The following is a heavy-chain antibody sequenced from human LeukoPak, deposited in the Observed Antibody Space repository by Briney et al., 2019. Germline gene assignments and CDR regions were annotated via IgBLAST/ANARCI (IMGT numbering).Heavy chain of an antibody. CDR2: ISGSSSSSDGGAI. CDR1: GFTFSTYS. CDR3: ARDLGSIAAAGKNY. V-gene: IGHV3-48*01. D-gene: IGHD6-13*01. J-gene: IGHJ4*02. Sequence: GGSLRLSCTASGFTFSTYSMNWVRQAPGRGLEWVSYISGSSSSSDGGAIQYADSVKGRFTISRDNSKNTLYLQMNSLRAEDTAVYYCARDLGSIAAAGKNYWGQGTLVTVSS.